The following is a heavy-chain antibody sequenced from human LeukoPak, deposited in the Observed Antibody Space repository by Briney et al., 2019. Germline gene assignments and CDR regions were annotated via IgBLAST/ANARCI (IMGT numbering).Heavy chain of an antibody. D-gene: IGHD3-22*01. CDR2: ISSSGSTI. V-gene: IGHV3-11*01. J-gene: IGHJ3*02. Sequence: GGSLRLSCAASGFTFSDYYMSWIRQAPGKGLEWVSYISSSGSTIYYADSVKGRFTISRDNAKNSLYLQMNSLRAEDTAVYYCARYGAVRPEWNTIIVVAWGGDDAFDIWGQGTMVTVSS. CDR1: GFTFSDYY. CDR3: ARYGAVRPEWNTIIVVAWGGDDAFDI.